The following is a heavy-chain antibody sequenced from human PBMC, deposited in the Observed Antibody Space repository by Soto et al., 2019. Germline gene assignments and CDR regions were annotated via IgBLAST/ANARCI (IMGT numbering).Heavy chain of an antibody. CDR3: ARGVYDYWSGYYAGSGLDV. CDR2: IYYSGNT. CDR1: GDSMSPFY. D-gene: IGHD3-3*01. V-gene: IGHV4-59*13. J-gene: IGHJ6*02. Sequence: QEPLQESGPGLVKPSATLSLTCTVSGDSMSPFYWKWIRQSPGKGLEWIGYIYYSGNTNYNPSLKGRVAILVDTSKNQFYLTLSSVTAADTAVYYCARGVYDYWSGYYAGSGLDVWGQGTTVTVPS.